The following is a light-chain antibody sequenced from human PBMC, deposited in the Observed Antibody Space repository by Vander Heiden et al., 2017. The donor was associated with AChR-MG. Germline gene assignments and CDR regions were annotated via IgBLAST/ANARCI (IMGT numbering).Light chain of an antibody. J-gene: IGLJ2*01. CDR1: SSDGGGYNY. CDR2: EVS. Sequence: QSALTQPPSASGCPGQPVTISCIGTSSDGGGYNYVSWYQQHQGKAPTLMIYEVSKRPSGVPDRVSGSKSGNTASLTVSGLQAEDEADYYCSSYAGSNNLDVVFGGGTKLTVL. V-gene: IGLV2-8*01. CDR3: SSYAGSNNLDVV.